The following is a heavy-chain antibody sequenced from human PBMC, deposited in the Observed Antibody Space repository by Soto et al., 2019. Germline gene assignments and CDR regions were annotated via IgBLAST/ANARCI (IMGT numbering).Heavy chain of an antibody. J-gene: IGHJ6*02. CDR3: ARSGDRDADYYYGMDV. D-gene: IGHD7-27*01. CDR2: IYYSGST. V-gene: IGHV4-39*01. Sequence: PETLSLTCTVSGGSISSSSYYWGWIRQPPGKGLEWIGSIYYSGSTYYNPSLKSRVTISVDTSKNQFSLKLSSVTAADTAVYYCARSGDRDADYYYGMDVWGQGTTVTVSS. CDR1: GGSISSSSYY.